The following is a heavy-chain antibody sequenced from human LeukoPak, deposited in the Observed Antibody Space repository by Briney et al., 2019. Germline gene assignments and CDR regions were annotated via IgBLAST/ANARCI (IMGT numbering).Heavy chain of an antibody. V-gene: IGHV4-59*08. CDR2: IAYSQDT. Sequence: SETLSLTCTVSGGSTSSFYWGWIRQPPGKGLEWIGYIAYSQDTNYNPSLKSRLTISLDTYNNQFSLGLSSVTAADTAVYYCARLLAATGDWYFDLWGRGTLVSVSS. D-gene: IGHD6-13*01. J-gene: IGHJ2*01. CDR3: ARLLAATGDWYFDL. CDR1: GGSTSSFY.